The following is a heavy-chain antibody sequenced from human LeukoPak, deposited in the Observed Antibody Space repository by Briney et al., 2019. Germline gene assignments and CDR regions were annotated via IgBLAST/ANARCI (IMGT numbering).Heavy chain of an antibody. Sequence: ASVTVSLTLSVNTLRELPIQWVRQAGGKRPERMAGFDPENAEIVYAQKFQGRVTMTEDTSTNPAYMELTSLTSDDTALYYCATRGSDFWSGFDFWGQGTQVTVSS. V-gene: IGHV1-24*01. CDR2: FDPENAEI. D-gene: IGHD3-3*01. J-gene: IGHJ4*02. CDR3: ATRGSDFWSGFDF. CDR1: VNTLRELP.